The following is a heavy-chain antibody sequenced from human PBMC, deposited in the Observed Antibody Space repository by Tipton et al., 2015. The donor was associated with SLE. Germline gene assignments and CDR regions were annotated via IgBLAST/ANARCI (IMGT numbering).Heavy chain of an antibody. V-gene: IGHV4-34*01. J-gene: IGHJ5*02. CDR1: GGSFSGYY. Sequence: TLSLTCAVYGGSFSGYYWSWIRQPPGKGLEWIGEINHSGSTNYNPSLKSRVTISVDTSKNQFSLKLSSVIAADTAVYYCARGIGPAASSRFDPWGQGTLVTVSS. D-gene: IGHD2-2*01. CDR3: ARGIGPAASSRFDP. CDR2: INHSGST.